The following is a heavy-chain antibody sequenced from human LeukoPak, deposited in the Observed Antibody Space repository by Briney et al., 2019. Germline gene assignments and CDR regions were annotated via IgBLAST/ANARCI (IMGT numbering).Heavy chain of an antibody. V-gene: IGHV6-1*01. CDR2: TYYRSKWYN. D-gene: IGHD3-22*01. J-gene: IGHJ2*01. CDR3: ARGRGKYYDSSGYLWYFDL. CDR1: GDSVSSNSAA. Sequence: SQTLSLTCAISGDSVSSNSAAWNWIRQSPSRGLEWLGRTYYRSKWYNDYAVSVKSRITINPDTSKNQSSLQLNSVTPEDTAVYYCARGRGKYYDSSGYLWYFDLWGRGTLVTVSS.